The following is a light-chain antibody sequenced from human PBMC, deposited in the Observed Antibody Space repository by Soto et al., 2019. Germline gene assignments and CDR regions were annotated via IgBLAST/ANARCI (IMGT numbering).Light chain of an antibody. Sequence: DIQMTQSPSSLSASVGDRVTITCRASQSISNSLNWYQQKPGKAPKVLIYAASSFQSGVPSRFSGCGSGTDFPLTISSLQPEDFATYYCQQSYSTPQFGQGTKLEIK. CDR3: QQSYSTPQ. J-gene: IGKJ2*01. CDR1: QSISNS. V-gene: IGKV1-39*01. CDR2: AAS.